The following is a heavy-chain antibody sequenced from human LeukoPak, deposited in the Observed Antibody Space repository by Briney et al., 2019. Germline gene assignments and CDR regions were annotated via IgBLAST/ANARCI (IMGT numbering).Heavy chain of an antibody. CDR2: ISSSSYI. V-gene: IGHV3-21*01. D-gene: IGHD3-10*01. J-gene: IGHJ5*02. CDR1: GFTFSSYS. Sequence: GGSLRLSCAASGFTFSSYSMNWVRQAPGKGLEWVSSISSSSYIYYADSVKGRFTISRDNAKNMLYLQVNSLRAEDTAVYYCARVRGESPRWFDPWGQGTLVTVSS. CDR3: ARVRGESPRWFDP.